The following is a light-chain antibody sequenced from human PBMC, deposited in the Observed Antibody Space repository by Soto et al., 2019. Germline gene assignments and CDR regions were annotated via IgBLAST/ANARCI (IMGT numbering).Light chain of an antibody. CDR2: GAS. Sequence: DIQMTQSPSSLSASVGDRVTITCRASQSISTYLNWYQQKPGKAPKLLIYGASSLQSGVPSRFSGSGSGTDFTLAISSLQPEDFATYYCQHSYNTPRTFGQGTKVDI. V-gene: IGKV1-39*01. CDR1: QSISTY. CDR3: QHSYNTPRT. J-gene: IGKJ1*01.